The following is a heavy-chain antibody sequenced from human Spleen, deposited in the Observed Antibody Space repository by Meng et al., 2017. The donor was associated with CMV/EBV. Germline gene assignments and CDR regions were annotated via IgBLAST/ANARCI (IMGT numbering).Heavy chain of an antibody. J-gene: IGHJ4*02. CDR3: ARDGGYHRAAGPY. Sequence: QVQLQGSGPGLVKPSETLSPTCTVSGGSISSSSYYWGWIRQPPGKGLEWIGSIYYSGSTYYNPSLKSRVTISVDTSKNQFSLKLSSVTAADTAVYYCARDGGYHRAAGPYWGQGTLVTVPS. CDR2: IYYSGST. D-gene: IGHD2-15*01. V-gene: IGHV4-39*07. CDR1: GGSISSSSYY.